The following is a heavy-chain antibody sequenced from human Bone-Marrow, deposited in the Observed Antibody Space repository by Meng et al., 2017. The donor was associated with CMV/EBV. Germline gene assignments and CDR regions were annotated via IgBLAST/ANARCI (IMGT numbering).Heavy chain of an antibody. J-gene: IGHJ5*02. CDR1: GYTFTSYY. D-gene: IGHD2-2*01. Sequence: ASVKVSCKASGYTFTSYYMHWVRQAPGQGLEWMGIINPSGGSTSYAQKFQGRVTMTGDTSTSTVYMELSSLRSEDTAVYYCARDVPAAEFWFDPWGQGTLVTVSS. V-gene: IGHV1-46*01. CDR3: ARDVPAAEFWFDP. CDR2: INPSGGST.